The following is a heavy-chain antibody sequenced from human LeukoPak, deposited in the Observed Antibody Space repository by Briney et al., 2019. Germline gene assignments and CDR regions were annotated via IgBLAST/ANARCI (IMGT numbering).Heavy chain of an antibody. CDR1: GFTFSSYA. CDR3: ARDRIVVPAATHYYYYGMDV. V-gene: IGHV3-66*01. Sequence: GGSLRLSCAASGFTFSSYAMSWVRQAPGKGLEWVSVIYSGGSTYYADSVKGRFTISRDNSKNTLYLQMNSLRAEDTAVYYCARDRIVVPAATHYYYYGMDVWGQGTTVTVSS. CDR2: IYSGGST. D-gene: IGHD2-2*01. J-gene: IGHJ6*02.